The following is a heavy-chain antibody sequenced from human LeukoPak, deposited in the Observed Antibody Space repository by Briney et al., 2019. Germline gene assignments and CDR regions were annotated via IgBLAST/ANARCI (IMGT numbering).Heavy chain of an antibody. CDR3: AKEWHYSNQPSYGFDV. D-gene: IGHD4-11*01. Sequence: PAETLSLTCTVSGGSVSSDNSYWSWIRQPPGMGLEWIGYIFHSGRTDYNPSLESRVTISLDTSRNQFSLKLTSVTAADTAVYYCAKEWHYSNQPSYGFDVWGQGTTVTVSS. CDR2: IFHSGRT. V-gene: IGHV4-61*01. J-gene: IGHJ6*02. CDR1: GGSVSSDNSY.